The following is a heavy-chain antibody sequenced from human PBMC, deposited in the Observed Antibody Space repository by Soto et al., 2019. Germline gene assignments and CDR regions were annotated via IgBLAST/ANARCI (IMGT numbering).Heavy chain of an antibody. CDR1: GCTFTSYA. Sequence: AAVKVSGKACGCTFTSYAMHWVRQAPGQRLEWMGWINAGNGNTKYSQKFQGRVTITRDTSASTAYMELSSLRSEDTAVYYCASSYSSGWYPSYYYYGMDVWGQGTTVTVSS. D-gene: IGHD6-19*01. J-gene: IGHJ6*02. CDR3: ASSYSSGWYPSYYYYGMDV. V-gene: IGHV1-3*01. CDR2: INAGNGNT.